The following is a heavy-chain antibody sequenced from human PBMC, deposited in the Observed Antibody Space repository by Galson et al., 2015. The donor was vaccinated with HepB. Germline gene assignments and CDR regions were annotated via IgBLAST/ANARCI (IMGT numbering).Heavy chain of an antibody. CDR3: AADPVLRFLEWLPYPPIFDL. CDR1: GFTFTSSA. J-gene: IGHJ2*01. D-gene: IGHD3-3*01. CDR2: IVAGSGNT. V-gene: IGHV1-58*01. Sequence: SVKVSCKASGFTFTSSAVQWVRQARGQRLEWIGWIVAGSGNTNYAQKFQERVTITRDMSTSTAYMELSSLRSEDTAVYYCAADPVLRFLEWLPYPPIFDLWGRGTLVTVSS.